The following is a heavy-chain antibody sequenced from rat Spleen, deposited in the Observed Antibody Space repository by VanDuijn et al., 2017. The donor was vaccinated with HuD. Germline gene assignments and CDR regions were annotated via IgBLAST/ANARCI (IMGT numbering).Heavy chain of an antibody. CDR1: GFTFSNYD. CDR3: ARRRNLGYWHFYF. D-gene: IGHD4-6*01. Sequence: EVQLVESGGGLVQPGRSLKLSCAASGFTFSNYDMAWVRQAPTKGLEWVASISPTGDVTYYRDSVKGRFTVSRDNAKTTLFLQMDSLRSEDTATYYCARRRNLGYWHFYFWGPGPMVTVSS. CDR2: ISPTGDVT. J-gene: IGHJ1*01. V-gene: IGHV5-25*01.